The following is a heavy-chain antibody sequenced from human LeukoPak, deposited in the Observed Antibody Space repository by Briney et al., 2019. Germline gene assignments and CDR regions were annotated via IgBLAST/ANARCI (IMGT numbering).Heavy chain of an antibody. CDR2: IYYSGST. D-gene: IGHD2-2*01. J-gene: IGHJ4*02. CDR1: GGSISSSSYY. CDR3: ASLPRGVVAEGYFDY. Sequence: SETLSLTCTVSGGSISSSSYYWGWIRQPPGKGLEWIGSIYYSGSTYYNPSLKSRVTISVDTSKNQFSLKLSSVTAADTAVYYCASLPRGVVAEGYFDYWGQGTLVTVSS. V-gene: IGHV4-39*01.